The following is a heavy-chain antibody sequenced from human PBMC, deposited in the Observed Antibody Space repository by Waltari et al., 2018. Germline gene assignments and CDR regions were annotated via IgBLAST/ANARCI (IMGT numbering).Heavy chain of an antibody. Sequence: EVQLVESGGGLIQPGGSLRLSCAASGFNVSSNYMSWVRQAPGKGLEWVSVIYSGGSTYYADSVKGRFTISRDNSKNTLYLQMNSLRAEDTAVYYCAREVNSGSYYLDYWGQGTLVTVSS. CDR1: GFNVSSNY. CDR3: AREVNSGSYYLDY. V-gene: IGHV3-53*01. CDR2: IYSGGST. J-gene: IGHJ4*02. D-gene: IGHD1-26*01.